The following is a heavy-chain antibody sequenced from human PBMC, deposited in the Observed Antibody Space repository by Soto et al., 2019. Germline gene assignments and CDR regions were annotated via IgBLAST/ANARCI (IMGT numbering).Heavy chain of an antibody. CDR3: ARAGAAPLSDY. V-gene: IGHV4-59*01. CDR1: GGSINNYY. D-gene: IGHD2-15*01. J-gene: IGHJ4*02. CDR2: IYYSGSP. Sequence: SETLSLTCSVSGGSINNYYCSWIRQPPGKGLEWIGYIYYSGSPNYNPSLKSRVTISVDTSKNQFSLNLSSVTAADTAVYYCARAGAAPLSDYGGQGTLVTFS.